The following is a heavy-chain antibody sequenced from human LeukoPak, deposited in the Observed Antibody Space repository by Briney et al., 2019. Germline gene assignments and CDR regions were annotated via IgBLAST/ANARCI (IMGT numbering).Heavy chain of an antibody. Sequence: SETLSLTCTVSGGSMTTHHWNWIRQTPGKGLEWIGYVFDSGRTKENPSLKSRVTLSADASKNQLSLRLSSVTAADTAVYYCTTIKRGNIFGYFDFWGQGIMVTVSS. V-gene: IGHV4-59*11. CDR1: GGSMTTHH. CDR2: VFDSGRT. D-gene: IGHD5-18*01. CDR3: TTIKRGNIFGYFDF. J-gene: IGHJ4*02.